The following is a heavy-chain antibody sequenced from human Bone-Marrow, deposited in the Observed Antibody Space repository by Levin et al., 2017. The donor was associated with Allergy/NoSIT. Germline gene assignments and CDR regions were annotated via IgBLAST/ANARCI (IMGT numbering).Heavy chain of an antibody. J-gene: IGHJ4*02. D-gene: IGHD6-13*01. V-gene: IGHV4-38-2*02. CDR2: IYHSGST. Sequence: SETLSLTCTVSGYSISSGYYWGWIRQPPGTGLEWIGSIYHSGSTYYNPSLKSRVTISVDTSKNQFSLKLSSVTAADTAVYYCARVLGSEGGDFLAAAEFDYWGQGTLVTVSS. CDR3: ARVLGSEGGDFLAAAEFDY. CDR1: GYSISSGYY.